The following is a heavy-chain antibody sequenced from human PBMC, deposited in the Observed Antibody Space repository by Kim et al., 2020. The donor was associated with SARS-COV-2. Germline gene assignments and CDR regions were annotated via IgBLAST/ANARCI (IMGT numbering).Heavy chain of an antibody. CDR1: GFTFGDYA. D-gene: IGHD4-4*01. Sequence: GGSLRLSCTASGFTFGDYAMSWFRQAPGKGLEWVGFIRSKAYGGTTEYAASVKGRFTISRDDSKSIAYLQMNSLKTEDTAVYYCTWGSDYSNYNVHPFDYWGQGTLVTVSS. CDR2: IRSKAYGGTT. J-gene: IGHJ4*02. V-gene: IGHV3-49*03. CDR3: TWGSDYSNYNVHPFDY.